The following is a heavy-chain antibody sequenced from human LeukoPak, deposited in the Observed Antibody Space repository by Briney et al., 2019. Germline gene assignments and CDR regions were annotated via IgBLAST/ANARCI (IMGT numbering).Heavy chain of an antibody. CDR1: GRTFSSYA. V-gene: IGHV1-69*05. D-gene: IGHD2-2*02. J-gene: IGHJ5*02. Sequence: SVNVSSKASGRTFSSYAISWVRQAPGHGLEWRGGIIPIFGTANYAQKLQGRVTITTDESTSTAYMELSRLRTEDTAVYYCAREREGLGYWSNTSCYTNWFDPWGQGTLVTVSS. CDR2: IIPIFGTA. CDR3: AREREGLGYWSNTSCYTNWFDP.